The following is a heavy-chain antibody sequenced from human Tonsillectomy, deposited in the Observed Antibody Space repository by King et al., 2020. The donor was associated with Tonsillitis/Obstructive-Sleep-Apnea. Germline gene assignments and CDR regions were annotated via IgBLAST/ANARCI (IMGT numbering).Heavy chain of an antibody. D-gene: IGHD6-25*01. J-gene: IGHJ6*03. Sequence: ITLKESGPTLVKPTQTLTLTCTVSGFSPSTSGVGVGWIRQPPGEALEWLALIYWDGDKRYNPSLKSRLTITKETSKNQVILTVTNMDPVDTATYYCAHAATLSDYYYYMDVWGKGTTVTVSS. CDR2: IYWDGDK. CDR1: GFSPSTSGVG. CDR3: AHAATLSDYYYYMDV. V-gene: IGHV2-5*02.